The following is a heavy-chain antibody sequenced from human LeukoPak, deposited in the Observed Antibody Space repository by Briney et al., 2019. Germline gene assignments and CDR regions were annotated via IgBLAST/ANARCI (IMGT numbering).Heavy chain of an antibody. CDR3: ATPLAGGWYAAKYHFDY. CDR1: GYTLTELS. J-gene: IGHJ4*02. CDR2: FDPEDGET. V-gene: IGHV1-24*01. D-gene: IGHD6-19*01. Sequence: ASVKVSSKVSGYTLTELSMHWVRQAPGKGLEWMGGFDPEDGETIYAQKFQGRVTMTEDTSTDTAYMELSSLRSEDTAVYYCATPLAGGWYAAKYHFDYWGQGTLVTVSS.